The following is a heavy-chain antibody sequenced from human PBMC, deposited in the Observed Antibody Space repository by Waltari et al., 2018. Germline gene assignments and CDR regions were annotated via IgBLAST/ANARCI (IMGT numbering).Heavy chain of an antibody. CDR1: GGSVREGSSS. J-gene: IGHJ6*03. V-gene: IGHV4-39*01. D-gene: IGHD6-13*01. CDR2: IYHRGSA. CDR3: ARAWQPYYSSYYMDV. Sequence: QLHLQESGPGLVKPSGTLSLICTVSGGSVREGSSSWAWIRQSPGKGLQWIGSIYHRGSAYYSPSLESRVTMSIDTSKSQFSLELTSVTAADTAIYFCARAWQPYYSSYYMDVWGRGTTVTIS.